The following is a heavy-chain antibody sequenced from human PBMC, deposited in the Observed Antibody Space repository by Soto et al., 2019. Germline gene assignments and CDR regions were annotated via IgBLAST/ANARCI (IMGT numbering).Heavy chain of an antibody. V-gene: IGHV3-73*02. Sequence: EVQLVESGGGLVQPGGSLNLSCAASGFPSSGSILPWSRQASGKGLEWVGRIRSKVKSYATTYAASMKGRFTISRDDSKNMAYLQLNSLKTEDTALYYCTREGAAHDYWGQGTLVTVSS. CDR1: GFPSSGSI. CDR2: IRSKVKSYAT. CDR3: TREGAAHDY. J-gene: IGHJ4*02. D-gene: IGHD1-26*01.